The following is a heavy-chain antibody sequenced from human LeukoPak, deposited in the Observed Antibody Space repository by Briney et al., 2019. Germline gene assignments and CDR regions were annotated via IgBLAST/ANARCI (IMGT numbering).Heavy chain of an antibody. D-gene: IGHD3-10*01. CDR1: GFTFSDYW. CDR3: AKAGYGSGSSSFDQ. CDR2: IKQDGSEK. Sequence: GGSLRLSCAASGFTFSDYWMSWVRQAPGKGLEWVANIKQDGSEKYYVDSVKGRFTISRDNAKNSLHLQMNTLRAEDTAVYYCAKAGYGSGSSSFDQWGQGTLVSVSA. V-gene: IGHV3-7*01. J-gene: IGHJ4*02.